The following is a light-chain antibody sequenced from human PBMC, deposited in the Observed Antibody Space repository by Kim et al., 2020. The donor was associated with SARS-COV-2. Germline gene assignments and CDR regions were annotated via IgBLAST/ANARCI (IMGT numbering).Light chain of an antibody. CDR2: GAS. CDR1: QSVSSSY. CDR3: QQYGSSPRT. V-gene: IGKV3-20*01. J-gene: IGKJ2*01. Sequence: LSPGERATLSCRASQSVSSSYLAWYQQKPGQAPRLLIYGASSRATCIPDRFSGSGSGTDFTLTISRLEPEDFAVYYCQQYGSSPRTFGQGTKLEIK.